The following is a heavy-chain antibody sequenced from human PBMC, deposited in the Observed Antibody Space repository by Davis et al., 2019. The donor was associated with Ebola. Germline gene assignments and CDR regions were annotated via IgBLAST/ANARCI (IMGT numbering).Heavy chain of an antibody. CDR2: INQDGSVQ. CDR1: GLTFSSYW. Sequence: PGGSLRLSCAASGLTFSSYWMSWVRQAPGKGLEWVANINQDGSVQQYVDSVKGRFTISRDNAKNSLYLQMNTLRVEDTAIYYCVPGTWIRGQGTLVTVSS. V-gene: IGHV3-7*01. D-gene: IGHD5-18*01. CDR3: VPGTWI. J-gene: IGHJ4*02.